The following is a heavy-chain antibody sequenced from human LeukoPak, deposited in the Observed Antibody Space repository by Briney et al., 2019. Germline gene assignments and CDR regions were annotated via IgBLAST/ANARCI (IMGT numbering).Heavy chain of an antibody. CDR1: GFTVSSNY. CDR3: ARDAYSSSPKPDY. V-gene: IGHV3-53*01. J-gene: IGHJ4*02. D-gene: IGHD6-6*01. CDR2: IYSGGST. Sequence: PGGSLRLSCAASGFTVSSNYMSWVRQAPGKGLEWVSVIYSGGSTYYADSVKGRFTISRDNSKNTLYLQMNSLRAEDTAVYYCARDAYSSSPKPDYWGQGTLVTVSS.